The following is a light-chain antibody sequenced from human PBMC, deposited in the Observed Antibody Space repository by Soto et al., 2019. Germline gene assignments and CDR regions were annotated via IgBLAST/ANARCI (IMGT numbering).Light chain of an antibody. CDR1: SSDVGGYSY. CDR3: SSFSSITREV. Sequence: QSALTQPASVSGSPGQSITISCTGTSSDVGGYSYVSWYQQHPGKTPKLMIYEVSNRPSGVSHRFSGSKSGNTASLTISVLQTEDEADYYCSSFSSITREVFGGGTQLTVL. CDR2: EVS. V-gene: IGLV2-14*01. J-gene: IGLJ2*01.